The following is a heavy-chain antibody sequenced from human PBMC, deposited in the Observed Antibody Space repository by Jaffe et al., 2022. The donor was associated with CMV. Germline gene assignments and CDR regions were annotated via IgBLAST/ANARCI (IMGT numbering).Heavy chain of an antibody. Sequence: EVQLLESGGGLVQPGGSLRLSCAASGFTFRSYAMSWVRQAPGKGLEWVSAISGSGDSTYYPDSVKGRFTISRDNSKNTLYLQMNSLRAEDTAVYYCAKGVTGTTPGIGWFDPWGQGTLVTVSS. CDR2: ISGSGDST. D-gene: IGHD1-20*01. J-gene: IGHJ5*02. CDR1: GFTFRSYA. CDR3: AKGVTGTTPGIGWFDP. V-gene: IGHV3-23*01.